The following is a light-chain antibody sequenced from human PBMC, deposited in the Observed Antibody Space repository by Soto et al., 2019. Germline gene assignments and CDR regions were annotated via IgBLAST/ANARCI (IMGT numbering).Light chain of an antibody. Sequence: QSVLTQPASVSGSPGQSIAISCTGTSGDVGGYDYVSWYQQHPDRAPKLMIYEVTKRPSWVSNRFSGSKSGNTASLTISGLQPEDEADYYCSSHTSGSTPVFGSGTKVTVL. V-gene: IGLV2-14*01. CDR1: SGDVGGYDY. CDR2: EVT. J-gene: IGLJ1*01. CDR3: SSHTSGSTPV.